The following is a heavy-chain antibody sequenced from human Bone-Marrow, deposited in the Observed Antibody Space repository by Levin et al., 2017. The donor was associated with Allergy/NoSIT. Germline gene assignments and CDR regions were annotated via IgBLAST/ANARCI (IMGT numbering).Heavy chain of an antibody. D-gene: IGHD6-13*01. J-gene: IGHJ4*02. CDR3: ARANIAAALPDYFDS. CDR1: GYNFTNYW. CDR2: IYPGDSDT. Sequence: GESLKISCNGSGYNFTNYWIGWVRQVPGKGLEWMGIIYPGDSDTRYTWSFHGQVTISADKSFRTAYLQWSSLKASDTAMYYCARANIAAALPDYFDSWGQGTLVTVSS. V-gene: IGHV5-51*01.